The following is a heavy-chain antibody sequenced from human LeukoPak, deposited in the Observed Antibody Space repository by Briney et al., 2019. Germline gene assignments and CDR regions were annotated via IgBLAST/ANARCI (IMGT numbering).Heavy chain of an antibody. Sequence: GGSLRLSCAASGVSFNNYAMTWVRQAPGRGLEWVSTISSCGDSTYDADSVRGRFTISRDNSQNSLYLQMNSLRAEDTAVYYCAKGPRPDISVAHTLERWGQGTLVTVSS. D-gene: IGHD6-19*01. CDR2: ISSCGDST. CDR1: GVSFNNYA. J-gene: IGHJ4*02. V-gene: IGHV3-23*01. CDR3: AKGPRPDISVAHTLER.